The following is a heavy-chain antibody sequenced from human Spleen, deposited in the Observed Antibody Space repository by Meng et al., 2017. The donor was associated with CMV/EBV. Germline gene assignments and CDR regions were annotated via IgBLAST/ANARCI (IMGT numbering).Heavy chain of an antibody. D-gene: IGHD2-2*01. CDR1: GFTFSSYG. CDR3: AKERGVVVPAMDV. Sequence: GESLKISCAASGFTFSSYGMHWVRQAPGKGLEWVAFIRYDGSNKYYADSVKGRFTISRDNSKNTLYLQMNSLRAEDTAVYYCAKERGVVVPAMDVWGQGTTVTVSS. V-gene: IGHV3-30*02. CDR2: IRYDGSNK. J-gene: IGHJ6*02.